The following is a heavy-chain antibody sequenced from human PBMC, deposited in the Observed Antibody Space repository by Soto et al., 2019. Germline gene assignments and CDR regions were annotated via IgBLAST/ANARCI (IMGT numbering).Heavy chain of an antibody. J-gene: IGHJ5*02. CDR2: VYHSGST. Sequence: QVQLQESGPGLVKPSETLSLTCTVSGDSVSSGTYYWSWIRHPSGKGLEWIGNVYHSGSTKYNPSLKSPVTISVDTSRNQFSLELNFVTAADTAVYYCARVSFYYDTSGYGVGWFDPWGQGALVTVSA. CDR3: ARVSFYYDTSGYGVGWFDP. V-gene: IGHV4-61*01. CDR1: GDSVSSGTYY. D-gene: IGHD3-22*01.